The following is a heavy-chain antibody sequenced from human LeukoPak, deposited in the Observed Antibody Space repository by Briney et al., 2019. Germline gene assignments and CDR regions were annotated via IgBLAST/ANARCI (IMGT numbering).Heavy chain of an antibody. CDR2: IYYSGST. Sequence: PSETLSLTCAVYGGSFSSYYWSWIRQPPGKGLEWIGYIYYSGSTNYNPSLKSRVTISVDTSKNQFSLKLSSVTAADTAVYYCARVDTAIYYGMDVWGQGTTVTVSS. CDR3: ARVDTAIYYGMDV. V-gene: IGHV4-59*08. D-gene: IGHD5-18*01. CDR1: GGSFSSYY. J-gene: IGHJ6*02.